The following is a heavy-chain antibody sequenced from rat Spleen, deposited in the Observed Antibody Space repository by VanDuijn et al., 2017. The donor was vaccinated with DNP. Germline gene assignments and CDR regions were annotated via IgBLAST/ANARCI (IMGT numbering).Heavy chain of an antibody. V-gene: IGHV5-7*01. Sequence: EVQLVESGGGLVQPGRSLKLSCASSGSTFTDNDIAWVRQALKMGLEWVALVSLDASRTYYRDSVKGRFNLSRNTAENIIYLYMDRLRSEDQATYYCARRWGPYGYKPLSYFDDWCQGVMVTVSS. J-gene: IGHJ2*01. CDR1: GSTFTDND. CDR2: VSLDASRT. D-gene: IGHD1-9*01. CDR3: ARRWGPYGYKPLSYFDD.